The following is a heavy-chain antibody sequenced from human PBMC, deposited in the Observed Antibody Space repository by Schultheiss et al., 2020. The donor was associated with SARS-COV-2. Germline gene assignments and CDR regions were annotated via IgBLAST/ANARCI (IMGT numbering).Heavy chain of an antibody. D-gene: IGHD6-6*01. CDR1: GFTFSSYA. J-gene: IGHJ6*02. V-gene: IGHV3-30*01. CDR3: AQQSIAARLNYYYYGMDV. CDR2: ISYDGSNK. Sequence: LKISCAASGFTFSSYAMHWVRQAPGKGLEWVAVISYDGSNKYYADSVKGRFTISRDNSKNTLYLQMNSLRAEDTAVYYCAQQSIAARLNYYYYGMDVWGQGTTVTVSS.